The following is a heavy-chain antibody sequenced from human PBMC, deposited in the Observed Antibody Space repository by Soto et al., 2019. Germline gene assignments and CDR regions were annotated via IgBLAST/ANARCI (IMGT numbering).Heavy chain of an antibody. CDR2: SRNKANSHTT. V-gene: IGHV3-72*01. J-gene: IGHJ2*01. D-gene: IGHD5-18*01. Sequence: EVQVVESGGGLVQPGGSLRLSCAASGFTFSDHYMDWVRQAPGKGLEWVGRSRNKANSHTTEYAASVKGRFTISRDDSKTSVYLQMNGLKPEDTAVYYCTRDATSYGYWYFDLWGRGTLVTVSS. CDR3: TRDATSYGYWYFDL. CDR1: GFTFSDHY.